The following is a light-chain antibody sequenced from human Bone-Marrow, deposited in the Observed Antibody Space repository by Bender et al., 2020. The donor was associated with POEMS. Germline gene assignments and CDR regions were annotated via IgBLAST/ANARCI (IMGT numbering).Light chain of an antibody. CDR2: DVD. CDR1: STDVGGYEF. Sequence: QSALTQPASVSGSPGQSLTVSCTGASTDVGGYEFVSWYQQHPGKAPKLIIFDVDNRPSGVSNRFSASKSGNTASLTISGLQAEDEADYYCSSYSSSNILIFGGPTRVTVL. CDR3: SSYSSSNILI. V-gene: IGLV2-14*03. J-gene: IGLJ2*01.